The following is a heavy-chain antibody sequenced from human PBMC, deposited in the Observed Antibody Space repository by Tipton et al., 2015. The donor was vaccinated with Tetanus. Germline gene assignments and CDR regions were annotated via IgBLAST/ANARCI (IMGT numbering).Heavy chain of an antibody. D-gene: IGHD1-26*01. V-gene: IGHV3-7*03. CDR2: IKHDGSTK. CDR3: ARVSDGSYSP. J-gene: IGHJ5*02. Sequence: GSLRLSCAASGFTFSTYGMTWVRQAPGKGLEWVANIKHDGSTKSYVDSVKGRFTISRDNGNNSLRLQMNNLRAEDTAVYYCARVSDGSYSPWGQGTLVTVSS. CDR1: GFTFSTYG.